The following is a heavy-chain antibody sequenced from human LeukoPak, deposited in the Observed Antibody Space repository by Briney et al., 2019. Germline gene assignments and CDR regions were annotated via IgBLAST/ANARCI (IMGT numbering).Heavy chain of an antibody. D-gene: IGHD4-23*01. J-gene: IGHJ3*02. CDR3: ARDYGGNSNGAFDI. Sequence: SETLSLTCTVSGGSISSSRYSWGWIRQPPGKGLEWIGTINYSGSTYYNPSLKSRVTISVDTSKNQFSLRLSSVTAADTAVYYCARDYGGNSNGAFDIWGQGTMVTVSS. V-gene: IGHV4-39*02. CDR1: GGSISSSRYS. CDR2: INYSGST.